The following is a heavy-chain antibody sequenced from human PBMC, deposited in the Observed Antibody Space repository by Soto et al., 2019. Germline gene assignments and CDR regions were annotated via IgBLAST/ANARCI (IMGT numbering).Heavy chain of an antibody. CDR2: ISSSGSTI. V-gene: IGHV3-11*01. J-gene: IGHJ6*01. CDR1: AFTFSGYY. D-gene: IGHD2-15*01. CDR3: ARSGDCSGRSCYRGHYYYGMDV. Sequence: GRSLRFPCAPSAFTFSGYYMSRIRQAPGKGLHLPSYISSSGSTIYYADSMKGRFTISRDNAKNSLDLQMNSLRAEDTAVYYCARSGDCSGRSCYRGHYYYGMDVWGQGTTVTFSS.